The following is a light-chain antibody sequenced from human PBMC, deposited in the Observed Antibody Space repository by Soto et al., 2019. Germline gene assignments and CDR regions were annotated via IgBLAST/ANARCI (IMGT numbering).Light chain of an antibody. CDR3: SSYTTSSTVV. Sequence: QSVLTQPASVSGSPGQSITISCTGTSSDVGSYPYVSWYQQHPGKAPKLMIYDVNNRPSGVSNRFSGSKSGNTASLTISGLQAEDEADYYCSSYTTSSTVVFGGGTKLTVL. CDR1: SSDVGSYPY. J-gene: IGLJ2*01. CDR2: DVN. V-gene: IGLV2-14*01.